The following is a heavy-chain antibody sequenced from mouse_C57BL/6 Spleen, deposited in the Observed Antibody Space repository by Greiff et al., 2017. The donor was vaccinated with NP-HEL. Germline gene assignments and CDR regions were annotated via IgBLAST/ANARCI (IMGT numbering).Heavy chain of an antibody. CDR1: GFTFSSYA. V-gene: IGHV5-4*01. D-gene: IGHD2-12*01. J-gene: IGHJ4*01. CDR3: ARDDYYSYDDYAMDY. CDR2: ISDGGSYT. Sequence: EVQLQESGGGLVKPGGSLKLSCAASGFTFSSYAMSWVRQTPEKRLEWVATISDGGSYTYYPDNVKGRFTISRDNAKNNLYLQMSHLKSEDTAMYYCARDDYYSYDDYAMDYWGQGTSVTVSS.